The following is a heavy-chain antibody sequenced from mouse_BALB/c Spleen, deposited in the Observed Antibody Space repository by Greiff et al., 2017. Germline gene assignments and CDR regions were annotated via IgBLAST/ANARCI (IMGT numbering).Heavy chain of an antibody. CDR3: ARRDYGSSYWYFDV. D-gene: IGHD1-1*01. CDR2: IYPGSGNT. Sequence: QVQLKQSGAELARPGASVKLSCKASGYTFTDYYINWVKQRTGQGLEWIGEIYPGSGNTYYNEKFKGKATLTADKSSSTAYMQLSSLTSEDSAVYFCARRDYGSSYWYFDVWGAGTTVTVSS. CDR1: GYTFTDYY. V-gene: IGHV1-77*01. J-gene: IGHJ1*01.